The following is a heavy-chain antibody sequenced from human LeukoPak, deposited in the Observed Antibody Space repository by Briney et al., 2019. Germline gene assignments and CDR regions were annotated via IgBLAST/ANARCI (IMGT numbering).Heavy chain of an antibody. CDR3: ASLYSSGPAVY. J-gene: IGHJ4*02. CDR1: GGSISRYY. D-gene: IGHD6-19*01. V-gene: IGHV4-59*01. CDR2: IYYSGST. Sequence: SETLSLTCTVSGGSISRYYWSWLRQPPGKGLEWIGYIYYSGSTNYNPCLKSRVTISVDTSKNQFSLKLSSVTAADTAVYYCASLYSSGPAVYWGQGTLVTVSS.